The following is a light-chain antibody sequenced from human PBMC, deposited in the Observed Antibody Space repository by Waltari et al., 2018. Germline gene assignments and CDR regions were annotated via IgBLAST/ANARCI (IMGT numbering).Light chain of an antibody. V-gene: IGKV3-11*01. Sequence: VLTQSPATLSLSPGERATPSCRASQSVDDYMDLYQQKPGQSPRLLIYDASNRATGIPIRFSGSGFGTDFTLTISSLEPDDFAHYYCQQRRNWPPTFGQGTKVEIK. CDR3: QQRRNWPPT. CDR2: DAS. CDR1: QSVDDY. J-gene: IGKJ1*01.